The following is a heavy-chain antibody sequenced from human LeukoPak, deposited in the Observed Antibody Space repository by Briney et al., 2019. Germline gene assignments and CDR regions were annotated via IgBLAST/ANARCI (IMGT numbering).Heavy chain of an antibody. J-gene: IGHJ5*02. V-gene: IGHV1-46*01. D-gene: IGHD2-15*01. CDR1: GYTFTSYY. Sequence: ASVKVSFKASGYTFTSYYMHWVRQAPGQGLEWMGIINPSGGSTSYAQKFQGRVTMTRDTSTSTVYMELSSLRSEDTAVYYCARGGATGGYSTPNWFDPWGQGTLVTVSS. CDR2: INPSGGST. CDR3: ARGGATGGYSTPNWFDP.